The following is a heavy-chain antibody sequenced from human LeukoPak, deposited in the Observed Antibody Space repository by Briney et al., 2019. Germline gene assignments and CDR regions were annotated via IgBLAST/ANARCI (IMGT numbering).Heavy chain of an antibody. CDR3: AASEGNYYDSSGYYSVPIDY. V-gene: IGHV4-34*01. CDR1: GGSFSGYY. D-gene: IGHD3-22*01. CDR2: INHSGST. Sequence: SDTLSLTCAVSGGSFSGYYWSWIRQPPGKGLEWIGEINHSGSTNYNPSLKSRVTISVDTSKNQFSLKRSSVTAADTAVYYCAASEGNYYDSSGYYSVPIDYWGQGTLVTVSS. J-gene: IGHJ4*02.